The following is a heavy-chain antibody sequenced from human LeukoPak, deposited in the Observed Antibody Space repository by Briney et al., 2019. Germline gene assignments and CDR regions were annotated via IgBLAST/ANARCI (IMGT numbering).Heavy chain of an antibody. V-gene: IGHV4-34*01. Sequence: PSETLSLTCAVYGGSFSGYYWSWIRQPPGKGLEWIGEINHSGSTNYNPSLKSRVTISVDTSKNQFSLKLSSVTAADTAVYYCARSDSSGYHIEAFDIWGQGTMVTVSS. CDR1: GGSFSGYY. J-gene: IGHJ3*02. D-gene: IGHD3-22*01. CDR2: INHSGST. CDR3: ARSDSSGYHIEAFDI.